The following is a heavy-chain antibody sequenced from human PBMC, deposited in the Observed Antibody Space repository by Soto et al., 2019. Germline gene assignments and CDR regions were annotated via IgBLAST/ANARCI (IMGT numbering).Heavy chain of an antibody. CDR2: IKSKTDGGTT. J-gene: IGHJ6*02. D-gene: IGHD2-2*01. V-gene: IGHV3-15*01. CDR1: GFTFSNAW. Sequence: EVQLVESGGGLVKPGGSLRLSCAASGFTFSNAWMSWVRQAPGKGLEWVGRIKSKTDGGTTDYAAPVKGRFTISRDDSKNTLYLQMNSLKTEDTAVYYCTTECSSTSCFYYYYYGMDVWGQGTTVTVSS. CDR3: TTECSSTSCFYYYYYGMDV.